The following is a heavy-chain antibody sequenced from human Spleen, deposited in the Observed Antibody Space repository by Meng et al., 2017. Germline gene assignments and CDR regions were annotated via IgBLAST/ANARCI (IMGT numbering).Heavy chain of an antibody. CDR1: GGSFSDYY. CDR2: INHSGST. Sequence: QVQLQQWAAGLLKPSETLSLTCVVSGGSFSDYYWSWIRQPPGKGLEWIGEINHSGSTNYNPSLESRATISVDTSQNNLSLKLSSVTAADSAVYYCATMVRQRGDFDCWGQGTLVTVSS. V-gene: IGHV4-34*01. D-gene: IGHD2-8*01. CDR3: ATMVRQRGDFDC. J-gene: IGHJ4*02.